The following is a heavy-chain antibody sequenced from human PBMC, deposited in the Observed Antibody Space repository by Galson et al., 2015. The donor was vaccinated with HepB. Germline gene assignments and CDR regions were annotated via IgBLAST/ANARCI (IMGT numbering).Heavy chain of an antibody. V-gene: IGHV3-33*08. CDR2: IWYDGSNK. J-gene: IGHJ4*02. CDR3: ARDAARRRAGTKEITKRGYDY. Sequence: SLRLSCAASGFTFSSYGMHWVRQAPGKGLEWVAVIWYDGSNKYYADSVKGRFTISRDNSKNTLYLQMNSLRAEDTAVYYCARDAARRRAGTKEITKRGYDYWGQGTLVTVSS. D-gene: IGHD6-19*01. CDR1: GFTFSSYG.